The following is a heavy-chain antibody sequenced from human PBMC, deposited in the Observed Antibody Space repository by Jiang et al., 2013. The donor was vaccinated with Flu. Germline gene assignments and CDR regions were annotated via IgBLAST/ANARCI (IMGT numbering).Heavy chain of an antibody. D-gene: IGHD4-17*01. V-gene: IGHV1-46*03. CDR2: INPSGGST. Sequence: GAEVKKPGASVKVSCKASGYTFTSYYMHWVRQAPGQGLEWMGIINPSGGSTSYAQKFQGRVTMTRDTSTSTVYMELSSLRSEDTAVYYCARDREVTTGYGMDVWGPRGPRSPSPQ. J-gene: IGHJ6*01. CDR1: GYTFTSYY. CDR3: ARDREVTTGYGMDV.